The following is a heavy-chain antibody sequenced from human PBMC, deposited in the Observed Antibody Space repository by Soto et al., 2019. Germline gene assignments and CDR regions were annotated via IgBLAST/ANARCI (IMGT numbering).Heavy chain of an antibody. CDR3: ARARITMVRGVITPPDY. J-gene: IGHJ4*02. CDR2: IYYSGST. CDR1: GGSISSGGYY. Sequence: QVQLQESGPGLVKPSQTLSLTCTVSGGSISSGGYYWSWIRQHPGKGLEWIGYIYYSGSTYYNPSLKSRVTISVDTSKNQFSLKLSSVTSADTALYYCARARITMVRGVITPPDYWGQGTLVTVSS. D-gene: IGHD3-10*01. V-gene: IGHV4-31*03.